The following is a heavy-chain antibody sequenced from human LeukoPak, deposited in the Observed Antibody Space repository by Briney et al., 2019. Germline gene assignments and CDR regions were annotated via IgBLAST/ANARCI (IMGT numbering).Heavy chain of an antibody. CDR3: ARDHGEGSDY. D-gene: IGHD4-17*01. V-gene: IGHV4-59*01. CDR2: IYYSGST. CDR1: GGSISSYY. J-gene: IGHJ4*02. Sequence: SETLSLTCTVSGGSISSYYWSWIREPPGKGLEWIGYIYYSGSTNYNPSLKSRVTISVDTSKNQFSLKLSSVTAADTAVYYCARDHGEGSDYWGQGTLVTVSS.